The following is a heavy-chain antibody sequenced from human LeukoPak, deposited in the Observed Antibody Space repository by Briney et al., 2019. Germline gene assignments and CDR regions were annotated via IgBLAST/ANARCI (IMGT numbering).Heavy chain of an antibody. V-gene: IGHV5-51*01. CDR3: ARGRRYFDWLPHFDY. J-gene: IGHJ4*02. CDR1: GYSFTSYW. Sequence: GESLKISCKGSGYSFTSYWIGWVLQMPGKGLEWMVIIYPGDSDTRYSPSFQGQVTISADKSISTAYLQWSSLKASDTAMYYCARGRRYFDWLPHFDYWGQGTLVTVSS. CDR2: IYPGDSDT. D-gene: IGHD3-9*01.